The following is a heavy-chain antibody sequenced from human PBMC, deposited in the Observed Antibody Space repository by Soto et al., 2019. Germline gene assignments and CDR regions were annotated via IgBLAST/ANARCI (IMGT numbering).Heavy chain of an antibody. CDR1: GGTFRNYA. D-gene: IGHD6-13*01. Sequence: QVQLVQSGAEVKKPGSSVKFSCKTSGGTFRNYAINWVRQAPGQGLEWMGGSIPVFGTANYAQTFQGRFTITADESTSTAYMELSSLRSEDTAVYYCAIPLPKQQLVRGAFDHWGQGTLVTVAS. J-gene: IGHJ4*02. V-gene: IGHV1-69*01. CDR2: SIPVFGTA. CDR3: AIPLPKQQLVRGAFDH.